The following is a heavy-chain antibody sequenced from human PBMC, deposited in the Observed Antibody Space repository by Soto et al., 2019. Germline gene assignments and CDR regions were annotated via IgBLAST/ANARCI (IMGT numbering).Heavy chain of an antibody. CDR3: ARYIAVAGTVWFDP. CDR1: GYTFTSYG. V-gene: IGHV1-18*04. J-gene: IGHJ5*02. CDR2: ISAYNGNT. Sequence: ASVKVSCKAPGYTFTSYGISWVRQAPGQGLEWMGWISAYNGNTNYAQKLQGRVTMTTDTSTSTAYMELRSLRSDDTAVYYCARYIAVAGTVWFDPWGQGTLVTAPQ. D-gene: IGHD6-19*01.